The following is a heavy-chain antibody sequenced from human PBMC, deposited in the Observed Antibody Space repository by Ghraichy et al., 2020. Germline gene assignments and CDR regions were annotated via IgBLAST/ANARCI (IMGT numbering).Heavy chain of an antibody. J-gene: IGHJ2*01. CDR2: TSYRSKWFN. D-gene: IGHD6-6*01. V-gene: IGHV6-1*01. CDR3: ARDTSSSGCYFDL. Sequence: QTLSLTCVISGDSVSSNSVAWNWIRQSPSRGLEWLGRTSYRSKWFNDYAVFVKSRITINSDTSKNQFSLQLNSVTPKDTAVYYCARDTSSSGCYFDLWGRGTLVTVSS. CDR1: GDSVSSNSVA.